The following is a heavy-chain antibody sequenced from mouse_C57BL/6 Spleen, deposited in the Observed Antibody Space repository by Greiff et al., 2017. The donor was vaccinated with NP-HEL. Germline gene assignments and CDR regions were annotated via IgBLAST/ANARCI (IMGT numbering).Heavy chain of an antibody. V-gene: IGHV1-39*01. CDR3: ARSDYGGSYYAMDY. J-gene: IGHJ4*01. CDR1: GYSFTDYN. D-gene: IGHD1-1*02. Sequence: EVQLQESGPELVKPGASVKISCKASGYSFTDYNMNWVKQSNGKSLEWIGVINPNYGTTSYNQKFKGKATLTVDQSSSTAYMQLNSLTSEDSAVYYCARSDYGGSYYAMDYWGQGTSVTVSS. CDR2: INPNYGTT.